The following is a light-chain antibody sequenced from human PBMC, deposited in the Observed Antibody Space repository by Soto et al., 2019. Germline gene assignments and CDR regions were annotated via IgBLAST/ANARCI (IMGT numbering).Light chain of an antibody. CDR1: QSVSSN. CDR2: GAY. Sequence: DIVMTQSPATLSVSPGERYTLSCRASQSVSSNLAWYQQKPGQAPRLLIYGAYTRATGIPARFSGSGSGTEFTITISSLQSEDFAVYYCQQYNNWPLTFGEGTKVDIK. J-gene: IGKJ4*01. CDR3: QQYNNWPLT. V-gene: IGKV3-15*01.